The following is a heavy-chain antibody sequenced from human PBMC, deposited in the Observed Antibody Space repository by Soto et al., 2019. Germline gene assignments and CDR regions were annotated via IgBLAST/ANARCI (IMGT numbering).Heavy chain of an antibody. D-gene: IGHD5-18*01. Sequence: GGSLRLSCAASGFTFSGYGMSWVRQAPGKGLEWVAAISGSGGLYYADSVKGRFTISRDNSKNTLYLQMNSLRAEDTAVYYCAKDRRAMDHWGQGTLVTVS. CDR2: ISGSGGL. CDR3: AKDRRAMDH. J-gene: IGHJ4*02. CDR1: GFTFSGYG. V-gene: IGHV3-23*01.